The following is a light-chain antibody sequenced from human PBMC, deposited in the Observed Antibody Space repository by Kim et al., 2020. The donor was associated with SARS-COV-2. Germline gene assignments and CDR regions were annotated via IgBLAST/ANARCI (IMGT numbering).Light chain of an antibody. V-gene: IGLV6-57*04. CDR1: GGTIATNY. J-gene: IGLJ3*02. CDR3: QSYDATIRV. Sequence: NFMLTQPHSVSGSPGQTVTISCTRTGGTIATNYVHWYQLRPGSAPTIVIYEDHQRPSGVPERFSGSIDPPSNSASLTISGLETEDEAEYYRQSYDATIRVFGGGTQLTVL. CDR2: EDH.